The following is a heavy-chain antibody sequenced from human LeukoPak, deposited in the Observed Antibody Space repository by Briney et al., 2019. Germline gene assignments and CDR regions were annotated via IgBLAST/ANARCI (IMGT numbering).Heavy chain of an antibody. CDR1: GFTFSSYA. CDR2: ISYDGSNK. D-gene: IGHD4-23*01. J-gene: IGHJ3*02. V-gene: IGHV3-30*04. Sequence: GGSLRLSCAASGFTFSSYAMHWVRQAPGKGPEWVAVISYDGSNKYYADSVKGRFTISRDNSKSTLYLQMNSLRAEDTAVYYCARDRDGNDAFDIWGQGTMVTVSS. CDR3: ARDRDGNDAFDI.